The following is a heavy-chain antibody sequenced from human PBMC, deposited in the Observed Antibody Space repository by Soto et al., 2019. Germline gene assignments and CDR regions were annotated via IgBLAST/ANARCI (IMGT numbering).Heavy chain of an antibody. CDR2: ISYDESHK. CDR1: GFTLRSYG. Sequence: GGSLRLSCAASGFTLRSYGMHWVRQAPGKGLEWLAVISYDESHKYYADSVKGRFTISRDNSKNTLFLQMNSLRAEDTAVYYCARDRYSYDSRAYQGVDWYFDLWGRGTLVTVSS. V-gene: IGHV3-30*03. CDR3: ARDRYSYDSRAYQGVDWYFDL. J-gene: IGHJ2*01. D-gene: IGHD3-22*01.